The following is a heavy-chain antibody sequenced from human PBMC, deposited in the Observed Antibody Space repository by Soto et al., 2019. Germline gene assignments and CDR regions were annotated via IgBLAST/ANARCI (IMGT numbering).Heavy chain of an antibody. CDR1: GFTFSSYG. J-gene: IGHJ4*02. Sequence: LRLSCAASGFTFSSYGMHWVRQAPGKGLEWVAVISYDGSNKYYADSVKGRFTISRDNSKNTLYLQMNSLRAEDTAVYYCAKDVGAIIGGRAMVHFDYWGQGTLVTVSS. CDR2: ISYDGSNK. D-gene: IGHD5-18*01. CDR3: AKDVGAIIGGRAMVHFDY. V-gene: IGHV3-30*18.